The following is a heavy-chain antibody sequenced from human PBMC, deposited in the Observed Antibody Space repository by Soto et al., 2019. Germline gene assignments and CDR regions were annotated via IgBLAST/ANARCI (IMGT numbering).Heavy chain of an antibody. CDR3: ARGVLSGWSPFDY. J-gene: IGHJ4*02. CDR2: IWYDGSNE. V-gene: IGHV3-33*01. CDR1: GFTFSSYG. Sequence: PGGSLRLSCAASGFTFSSYGMHWVRQAPGKGLEWVAVIWYDGSNEYYADSVKGRFTISRDNSKNTLYLQMNSLRAEDTAVYYCARGVLSGWSPFDYWGQGTLVTVSS. D-gene: IGHD6-19*01.